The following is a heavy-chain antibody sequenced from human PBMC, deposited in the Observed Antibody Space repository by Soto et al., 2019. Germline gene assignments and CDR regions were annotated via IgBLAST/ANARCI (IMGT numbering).Heavy chain of an antibody. D-gene: IGHD3-3*01. CDR1: GYTFTGYY. Sequence: QVQLVQSGAEVKKHGASVKFSCQASGYTFTGYYMHWVRQAPGQGREWMGWINPNSGGTNYAQKFQGSVTMSRDTSLSTAYMELSRLRSDDTAVYYCARGRRMTIFGVDLNRFDPWGHGTLVTVSS. V-gene: IGHV1-2*04. J-gene: IGHJ5*02. CDR2: INPNSGGT. CDR3: ARGRRMTIFGVDLNRFDP.